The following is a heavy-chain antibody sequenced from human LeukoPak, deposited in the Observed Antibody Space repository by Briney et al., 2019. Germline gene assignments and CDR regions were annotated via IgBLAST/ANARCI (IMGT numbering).Heavy chain of an antibody. CDR2: ISYDGSNK. D-gene: IGHD5-24*01. CDR1: GFTFSNAW. Sequence: GGSLRLSCAASGFTFSNAWMSWVRQAPGKGLEWVAVISYDGSNKNYADTVKGRFTISRDNSKNTLYLEMNSLRAEDTAVYYCARPWGDGYNSYFDYWGQGTLVTVSS. V-gene: IGHV3-30-3*01. CDR3: ARPWGDGYNSYFDY. J-gene: IGHJ4*02.